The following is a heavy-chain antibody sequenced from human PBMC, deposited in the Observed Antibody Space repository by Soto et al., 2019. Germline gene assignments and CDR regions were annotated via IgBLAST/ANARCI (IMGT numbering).Heavy chain of an antibody. Sequence: PGGSLRLSCAASGFTFSSYGMHWVRQAPGKGLEWVAVISYDGSNKYYADSVKGRFTISRDNSKNTLYLQMNSLRAEDTAVYYCAKEELMVRGTTPNFDYWGQGTLVTVSS. CDR3: AKEELMVRGTTPNFDY. J-gene: IGHJ4*02. CDR1: GFTFSSYG. D-gene: IGHD3-10*01. CDR2: ISYDGSNK. V-gene: IGHV3-30*18.